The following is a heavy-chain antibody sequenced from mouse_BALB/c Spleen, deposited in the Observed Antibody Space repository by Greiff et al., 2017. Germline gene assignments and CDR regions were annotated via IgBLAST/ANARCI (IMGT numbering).Heavy chain of an antibody. CDR1: GYTFTDYE. Sequence: VKLVESGAELVRPGASVTLSCKASGYTFTDYEMHWVKQTPVHGLEWIGAIDPDTGGTAYNQKFKGKATLTADKSSSTAYMELRSLTSEDSAVYYCAKGTGAWFAYWGQGTLVTVSA. CDR2: IDPDTGGT. D-gene: IGHD4-1*01. V-gene: IGHV1-15*01. J-gene: IGHJ3*01. CDR3: AKGTGAWFAY.